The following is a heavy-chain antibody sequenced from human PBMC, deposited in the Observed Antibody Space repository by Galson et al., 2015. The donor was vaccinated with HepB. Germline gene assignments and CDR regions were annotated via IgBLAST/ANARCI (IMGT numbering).Heavy chain of an antibody. CDR3: ARGKRQGDFWSGYLNY. Sequence: SVKVSCKASGYTFTGYDINWARQATGQGLEWMGWMSPNSGNTGYAQKFQGRVTMTRNTSIATAYMELSSLRSEDTAVYYCARGKRQGDFWSGYLNYWGQGTLVTVSS. CDR1: GYTFTGYD. D-gene: IGHD3-3*01. V-gene: IGHV1-8*01. J-gene: IGHJ4*02. CDR2: MSPNSGNT.